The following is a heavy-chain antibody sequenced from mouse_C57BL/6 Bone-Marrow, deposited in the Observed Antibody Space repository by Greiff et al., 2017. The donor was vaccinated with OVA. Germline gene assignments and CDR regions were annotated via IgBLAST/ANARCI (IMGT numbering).Heavy chain of an antibody. CDR2: INPGSGGT. CDR3: ARGDSSGFDY. D-gene: IGHD3-2*02. CDR1: GYAFTNYL. Sequence: VKLQESGAELVRPGTSVKVSCKASGYAFTNYLIEWVKQRPGQGLEWIGVINPGSGGTNYNEKFKGKATLTADKSSSTAYMQLSSLTSEDSAVYFCARGDSSGFDYWGQGTTLTVSS. V-gene: IGHV1-54*01. J-gene: IGHJ2*01.